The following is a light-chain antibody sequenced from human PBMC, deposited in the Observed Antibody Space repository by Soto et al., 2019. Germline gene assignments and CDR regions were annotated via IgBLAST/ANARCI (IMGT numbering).Light chain of an antibody. Sequence: DIQMTQSPSTLSASVGGRVTITCRASQSISSWLAWYQQEPGKAPKLLIYKASSLESGVPSRFSGSGSGTEFTLTISSLQPDDFATYYCQQYNSYSPRTFGQGTKVDIK. CDR1: QSISSW. J-gene: IGKJ1*01. CDR3: QQYNSYSPRT. CDR2: KAS. V-gene: IGKV1-5*03.